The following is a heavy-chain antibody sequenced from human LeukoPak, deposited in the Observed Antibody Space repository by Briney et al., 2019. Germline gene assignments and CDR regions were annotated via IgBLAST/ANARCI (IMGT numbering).Heavy chain of an antibody. J-gene: IGHJ6*03. D-gene: IGHD3-3*01. Sequence: GGSLRLSCAASGFTLSKHWMTWVRQAPGKGLEWVGFIRSKAYGGTTEYAASVKGRFTISRDDSKSIAYLQMNSLKTEDTAVYYCTRTETASYYDFWSGSYYYYYMDVWGKGTTVTVSS. CDR2: IRSKAYGGTT. CDR1: GFTLSKHW. CDR3: TRTETASYYDFWSGSYYYYYMDV. V-gene: IGHV3-49*04.